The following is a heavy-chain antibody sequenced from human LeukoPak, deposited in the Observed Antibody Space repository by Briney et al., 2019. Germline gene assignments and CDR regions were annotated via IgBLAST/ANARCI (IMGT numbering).Heavy chain of an antibody. CDR1: GYTFTDYY. J-gene: IGHJ4*02. CDR3: ARDLSEVERPLDH. Sequence: ASVKVSCKASGYTFTDYYIHWVRQAPGQGLEWMGIINPSGGSTTYAQKFQGRVTMTRDTSTSTVYMELSSLRSEDTAVYYCARDLSEVERPLDHWGQGTLVTVSS. V-gene: IGHV1-46*01. CDR2: INPSGGST. D-gene: IGHD1-1*01.